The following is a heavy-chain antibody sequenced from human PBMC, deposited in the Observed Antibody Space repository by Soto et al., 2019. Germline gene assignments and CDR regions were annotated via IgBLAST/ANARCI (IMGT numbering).Heavy chain of an antibody. CDR3: ARAFFGITMVRGVTPPFDP. CDR2: ISAYNGNT. D-gene: IGHD3-10*01. V-gene: IGHV1-18*01. J-gene: IGHJ5*02. Sequence: ASVKVSCKASGYTFTSYGISWVRQAPGQGLEWMGWISAYNGNTNYAQKLQGRVTMTTDTSTSTAYMGLRSLRSDDTAVYYCARAFFGITMVRGVTPPFDPWGQGTLVTVSS. CDR1: GYTFTSYG.